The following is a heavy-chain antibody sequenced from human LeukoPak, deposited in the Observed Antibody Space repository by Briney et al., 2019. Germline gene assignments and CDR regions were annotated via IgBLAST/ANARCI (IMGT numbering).Heavy chain of an antibody. CDR2: INRRGHT. CDR1: GFTFDRFT. CDR3: AKEAGDNVRGYLQN. J-gene: IGHJ1*01. Sequence: GGSLRLSCAASGFTFDRFTIHWVRQTPGKGLEWVSLINRRGHTFYADSVKGRFTISRDNSRNSVFLQMNSLRADDTAVYYCAKEAGDNVRGYLQNWGQGTLVTVSS. D-gene: IGHD4-17*01. V-gene: IGHV3-43*01.